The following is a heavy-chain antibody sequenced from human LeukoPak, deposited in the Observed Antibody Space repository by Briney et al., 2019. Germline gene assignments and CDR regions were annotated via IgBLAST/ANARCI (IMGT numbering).Heavy chain of an antibody. Sequence: GGSLRLSCAASGFTVSSNYMSWVRQAPGKGLEWVSIIYSGGNTYYADSVEGRFTISRDTSKNTLNLQMNSLRAEDTAVYYCARSKRGPSSFDYWGQGTLVTVSS. CDR1: GFTVSSNY. CDR2: IYSGGNT. D-gene: IGHD6-6*01. V-gene: IGHV3-53*01. CDR3: ARSKRGPSSFDY. J-gene: IGHJ4*02.